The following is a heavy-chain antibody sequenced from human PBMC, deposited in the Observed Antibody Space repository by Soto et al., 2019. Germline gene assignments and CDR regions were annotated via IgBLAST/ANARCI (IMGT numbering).Heavy chain of an antibody. CDR3: ARVPRGWYAPSVNWFDP. CDR1: GSSISSSGYY. CDR2: LYYNVCT. V-gene: IGHV4-39*01. Sequence: SETLSLTCTVSGSSISSSGYYWGWIRQPPGRGLEWIGSLYYNVCTYYNPSLKSRVTISADTSANQFSLMVNSVAAADTAVYYCARVPRGWYAPSVNWFDPWGQGTLVTVSS. D-gene: IGHD2-2*01. J-gene: IGHJ5*02.